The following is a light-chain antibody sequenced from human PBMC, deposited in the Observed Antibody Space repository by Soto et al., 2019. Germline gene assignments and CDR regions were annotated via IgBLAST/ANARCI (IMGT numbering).Light chain of an antibody. CDR3: CSYAGSYPYV. J-gene: IGLJ1*01. CDR1: SSDVGGYNY. V-gene: IGLV2-11*01. Sequence: QSALGHPRSVSWSPGQSVTISCTGTSSDVGGYNYVSWYQQHPGKAPKLMIYDVSKRPSGVPDRFSGSKSGNTASLTISGLQAEDQADHYCCSYAGSYPYVFGTGTKVTVL. CDR2: DVS.